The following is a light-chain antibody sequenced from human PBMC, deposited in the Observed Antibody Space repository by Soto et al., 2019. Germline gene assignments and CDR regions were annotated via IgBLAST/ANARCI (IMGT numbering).Light chain of an antibody. CDR2: AAS. CDR1: QGISSY. Sequence: DIQLTQSPSFLSASVGDRVTITCRASQGISSYLAWYQQKPGKAPKLLIYAASTLQSGVPSRFSGSGSGTEFTLTISSLQPEDFATSYCQQLNSYPRITFGQGTRLEIK. CDR3: QQLNSYPRIT. J-gene: IGKJ5*01. V-gene: IGKV1-9*01.